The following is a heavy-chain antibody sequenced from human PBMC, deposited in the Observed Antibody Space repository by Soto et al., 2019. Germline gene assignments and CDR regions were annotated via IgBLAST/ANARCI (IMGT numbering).Heavy chain of an antibody. CDR3: ARTCETSCYTDASDI. D-gene: IGHD2-2*02. Sequence: GGSLRLSCAASGFTFSSYAMHWVRQAPGKGLEWVAVISYDGSNKYYADSVKGRFTISRDNSKNTLYLQMNSLRAEDTAVYYCARTCETSCYTDASDIWGQGTMVTVSS. J-gene: IGHJ3*02. CDR1: GFTFSSYA. CDR2: ISYDGSNK. V-gene: IGHV3-30-3*01.